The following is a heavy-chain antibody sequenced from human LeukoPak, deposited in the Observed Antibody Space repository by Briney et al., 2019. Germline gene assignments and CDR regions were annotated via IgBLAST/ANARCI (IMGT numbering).Heavy chain of an antibody. V-gene: IGHV3-11*01. CDR2: ISSSGSTI. CDR1: GFTFSDYY. J-gene: IGHJ6*02. CDR3: ARSYYNYSMDV. Sequence: GGSLRLSRAASGFTFSDYYMSWIRQAPGKGLEWVSYISSSGSTIYYADSVKGRFTISRDNAKNSLYLQMNSLRAEDTAVYYCARSYYNYSMDVWGQGTTVTVSS.